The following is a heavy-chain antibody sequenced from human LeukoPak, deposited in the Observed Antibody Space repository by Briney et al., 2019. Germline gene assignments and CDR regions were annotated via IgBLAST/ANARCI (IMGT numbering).Heavy chain of an antibody. CDR2: IWYDGSNK. V-gene: IGHV3-33*01. D-gene: IGHD1-26*01. CDR3: ARDAAGGSYLDY. J-gene: IGHJ4*02. Sequence: QPGRSLRLSCAASGFTFSSYGMHWVRQAPGKGLEWVAVIWYDGSNKYYADPVKGRFTISRDNSKNTLYLQMNSLRAEDTAVYYCARDAAGGSYLDYWGQGTLVTVSS. CDR1: GFTFSSYG.